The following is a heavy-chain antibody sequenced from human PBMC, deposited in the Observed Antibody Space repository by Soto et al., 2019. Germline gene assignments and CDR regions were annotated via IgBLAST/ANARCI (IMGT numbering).Heavy chain of an antibody. V-gene: IGHV3-21*01. CDR1: EFAFSSYT. J-gene: IGHJ4*02. CDR2: ISGSSSYI. Sequence: EVHLVESGGGLVQPGGSLRLSCAASEFAFSSYTMNWVRQAPGKGLEWVASISGSSSYIYYADSVKGRFTISRDNAKKSLLLEINSLRAEATVVYYGVRDIGNYDFWSVYYPDYYFDYWGQGTLVIVSS. D-gene: IGHD3-3*01. CDR3: VRDIGNYDFWSVYYPDYYFDY.